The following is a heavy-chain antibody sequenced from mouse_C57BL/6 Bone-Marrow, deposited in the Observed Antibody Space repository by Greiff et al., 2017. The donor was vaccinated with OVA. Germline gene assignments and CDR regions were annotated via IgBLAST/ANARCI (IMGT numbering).Heavy chain of an antibody. D-gene: IGHD2-2*01. CDR1: GYAFTNYL. V-gene: IGHV1-54*01. J-gene: IGHJ4*01. CDR2: INPGSGGT. CDR3: ARGYPYYAMDY. Sequence: KQSGAELVRPGTSVKVSCKASGYAFTNYLIEWVKQRPGQGLEWIGVINPGSGGTNYNEKFKGKATLTADKSSSTAYMQLSSLTSEDSAVYFCARGYPYYAMDYWGQGTSVTVSS.